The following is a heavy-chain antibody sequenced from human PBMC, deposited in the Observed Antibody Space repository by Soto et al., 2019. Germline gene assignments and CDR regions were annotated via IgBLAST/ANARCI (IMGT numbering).Heavy chain of an antibody. CDR3: ARESGSGYDSYYYYGMDV. CDR1: GVTVSSYE. V-gene: IGHV3-48*03. D-gene: IGHD5-12*01. Sequence: GSERRSGAASGVTVSSYEMNWVRQAPGKGLEWVSYISSSGSTIYYADSVKGRFTISRDNAKNSLYLQMNSLRAEDTAVYYCARESGSGYDSYYYYGMDVWGQGTTVTVSS. CDR2: ISSSGSTI. J-gene: IGHJ6*02.